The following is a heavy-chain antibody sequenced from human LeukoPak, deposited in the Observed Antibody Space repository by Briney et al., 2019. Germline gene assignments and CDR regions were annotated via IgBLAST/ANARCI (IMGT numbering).Heavy chain of an antibody. V-gene: IGHV3-30*03. Sequence: GSLRPSLVCFGFNPHQLGFHRVRQASSKGLEWVAVISSEGTFKYYADSVKGRFTIPRDKSKKTLSLQMNSLKTEDTAVYYCARAVVAASTPSDYWGQGTLVTVSS. CDR2: ISSEGTFK. CDR1: GFNPHQLG. CDR3: ARAVVAASTPSDY. J-gene: IGHJ4*02. D-gene: IGHD2-15*01.